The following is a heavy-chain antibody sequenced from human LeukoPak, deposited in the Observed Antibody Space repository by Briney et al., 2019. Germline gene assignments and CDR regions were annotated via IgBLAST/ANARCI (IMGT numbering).Heavy chain of an antibody. CDR1: EYTFTSYY. CDR3: ARVAVAGDYFDY. CDR2: INPSGGST. D-gene: IGHD6-19*01. Sequence: GASVKVSCKASEYTFTSYYMHWVRQAPGQGLGWMGIINPSGGSTSYAQKFQGRVTMTRDTSTSTVYMELSSLRSEDTAVYYCARVAVAGDYFDYWGQGTLVTVSS. V-gene: IGHV1-46*01. J-gene: IGHJ4*02.